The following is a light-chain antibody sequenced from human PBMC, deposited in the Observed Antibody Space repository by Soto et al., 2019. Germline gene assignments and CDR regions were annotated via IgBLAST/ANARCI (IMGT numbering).Light chain of an antibody. CDR1: QSVSNY. CDR3: QQRSNWPWT. Sequence: EIVLTQSPASLSLTLGERATLSCRASQSVSNYLAWYQQKPGQAPRLLIYDASNRATGIPARFSGSGSGTDFTLTISSLEPEDFAVYYCQQRSNWPWTFGQGTKVEIK. V-gene: IGKV3-11*01. J-gene: IGKJ1*01. CDR2: DAS.